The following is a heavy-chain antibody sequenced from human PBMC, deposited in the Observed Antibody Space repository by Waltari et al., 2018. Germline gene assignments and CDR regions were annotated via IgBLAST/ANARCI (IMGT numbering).Heavy chain of an antibody. D-gene: IGHD6-13*01. CDR1: GFFFRVVW. CDR2: IKSNTDGGTS. CDR3: TTVEYRDSWYQDF. J-gene: IGHJ4*02. Sequence: EVQLVESGGGLTKPGESLRLSCVASGFFFRVVWMSWVRQAPGKGLEWVGRIKSNTDGGTSEYAASVKGRFTISRDDSKNTVYLQMNSLKTEDTAVYYCTTVEYRDSWYQDFWGQGTLVTVSS. V-gene: IGHV3-15*01.